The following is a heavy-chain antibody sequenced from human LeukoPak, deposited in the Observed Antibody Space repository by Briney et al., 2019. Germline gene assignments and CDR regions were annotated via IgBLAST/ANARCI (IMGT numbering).Heavy chain of an antibody. V-gene: IGHV4-34*01. J-gene: IGHJ4*02. Sequence: PSETLSLTCAVYGGSFSGYYWSWIRQPPGKGLEWIGEINHSGSTNYNPSPKSRVTISVDTSKNQFSLKPSSVTAADTAVYYCARDSTVTHRVFDYWGQGTLVTVSS. CDR2: INHSGST. D-gene: IGHD4-17*01. CDR1: GGSFSGYY. CDR3: ARDSTVTHRVFDY.